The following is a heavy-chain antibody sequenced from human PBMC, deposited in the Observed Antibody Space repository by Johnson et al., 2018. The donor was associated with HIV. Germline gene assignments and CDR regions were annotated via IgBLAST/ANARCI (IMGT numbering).Heavy chain of an antibody. J-gene: IGHJ3*02. D-gene: IGHD1-26*01. Sequence: QLVESGGDLIQPGGSLRLSCAASGFTVSSNYMTWVRQAPGKRLEWVSSINWSGGITAYADSVKGRVTISRDNAKNSLYLQMNSLRAEDTALYYCARGAVGGTTYAFDIWGQGTMVTVSS. CDR3: ARGAVGGTTYAFDI. CDR1: GFTVSSNY. CDR2: INWSGGIT. V-gene: IGHV3-20*04.